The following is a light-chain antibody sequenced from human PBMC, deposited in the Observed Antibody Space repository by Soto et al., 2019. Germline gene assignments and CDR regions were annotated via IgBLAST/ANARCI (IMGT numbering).Light chain of an antibody. CDR3: QQDNSFPIT. CDR2: SAS. CDR1: QGINIW. V-gene: IGKV1D-12*01. J-gene: IGKJ5*01. Sequence: DLQMTQSPSSVSASVGDRVTITCRASQGINIWLAWYQQKPGKAPKLLIYSASSLQSRVPSRFSGSASGTDFTLTISSLQPEDFATYYCQQDNSFPITFGQGTRLEIK.